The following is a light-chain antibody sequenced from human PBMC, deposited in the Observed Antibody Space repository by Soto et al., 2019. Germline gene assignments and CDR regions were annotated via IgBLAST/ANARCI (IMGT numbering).Light chain of an antibody. CDR2: AAS. CDR1: QDIGSW. J-gene: IGKJ3*01. V-gene: IGKV1-12*01. CDR3: QQAISFPLT. Sequence: DIQMTQSPSFVSASVGDRVTITCRASQDIGSWLAWYQQQPGKAPRLLIYAASTLQSGVPSRFSGSGSGTDFTLTISSLQPEDFATYQCQQAISFPLTFGPGTKVDIE.